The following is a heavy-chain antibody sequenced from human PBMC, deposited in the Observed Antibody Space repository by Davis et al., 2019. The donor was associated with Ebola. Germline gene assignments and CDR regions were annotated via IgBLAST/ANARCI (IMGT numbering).Heavy chain of an antibody. D-gene: IGHD4-17*01. V-gene: IGHV3-48*03. CDR3: AREYGDYGFDY. J-gene: IGHJ4*02. CDR1: GFTFSSYE. CDR2: ISSSGSTI. Sequence: PGGSLRLSCAASGFTFSSYEMNWVRQAPGKGLEWVSYISSSGSTIYYADSVKGRFTVSRDNAKNSLYLQMNSPRAEDTAVYYCAREYGDYGFDYWGQGTLVTVSS.